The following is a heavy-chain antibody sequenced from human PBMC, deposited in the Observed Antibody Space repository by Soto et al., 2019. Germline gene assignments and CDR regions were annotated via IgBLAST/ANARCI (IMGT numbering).Heavy chain of an antibody. Sequence: PSETLSLTCTVSGGSISSYYWSWIRQPPGKGLEWIGYIYYSGSTNYNPSLKSRVTISVDTSKNQFSLKLSSVTAADTAVFYCARTAWGLELDYWGQGTLVTVSS. J-gene: IGHJ4*02. CDR2: IYYSGST. D-gene: IGHD7-27*01. CDR1: GGSISSYY. CDR3: ARTAWGLELDY. V-gene: IGHV4-59*01.